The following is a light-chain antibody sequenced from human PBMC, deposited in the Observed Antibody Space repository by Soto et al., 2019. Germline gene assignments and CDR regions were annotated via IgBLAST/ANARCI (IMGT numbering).Light chain of an antibody. Sequence: DVRMTQSPSSLSASVGDTIAITCRASRTINTYLNWFQQKPGEPPRLLIYGASTLHDGVPSRFSGSGSGADFTLTISGLQPEDFASYHCQQTYSDISFGGGTRWIS. J-gene: IGKJ4*01. CDR3: QQTYSDIS. CDR2: GAS. V-gene: IGKV1-39*01. CDR1: RTINTY.